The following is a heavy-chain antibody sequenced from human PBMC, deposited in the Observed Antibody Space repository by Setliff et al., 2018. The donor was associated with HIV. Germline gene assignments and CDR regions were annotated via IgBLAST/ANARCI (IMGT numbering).Heavy chain of an antibody. D-gene: IGHD3-16*02. Sequence: GGSLRLSCAASEFTYNKYWMSWVRQAPGKGLEWVANIKEDGSEKYYVDSVKGRFTISRDNAKNSLYLQMNSLRAEDTAVYYCARDQLYTKATFDVWGQGTLVTVSS. J-gene: IGHJ3*01. CDR1: EFTYNKYW. V-gene: IGHV3-7*01. CDR3: ARDQLYTKATFDV. CDR2: IKEDGSEK.